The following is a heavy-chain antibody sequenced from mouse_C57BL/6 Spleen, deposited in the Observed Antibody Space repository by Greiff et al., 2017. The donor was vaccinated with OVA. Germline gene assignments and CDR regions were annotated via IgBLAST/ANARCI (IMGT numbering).Heavy chain of an antibody. CDR1: GYSITSGYD. Sequence: DVQLQESGPGMVKPSQSLSLTCTVTGYSITSGYDWHWIRHFPGNKLEWMGYISYSGRTNYNPSLKNRISITQDTSKNHFFLKLNSVTTEDTATYYCARGSYDGYYAWFAYWGQGTLVTVSA. V-gene: IGHV3-1*01. J-gene: IGHJ3*01. CDR2: ISYSGRT. D-gene: IGHD2-3*01. CDR3: ARGSYDGYYAWFAY.